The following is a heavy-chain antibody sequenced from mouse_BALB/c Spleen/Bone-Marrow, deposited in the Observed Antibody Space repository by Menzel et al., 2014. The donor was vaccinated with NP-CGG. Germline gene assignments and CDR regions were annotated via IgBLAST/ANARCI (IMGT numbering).Heavy chain of an antibody. CDR1: GFNIKDPY. CDR2: IDPANGST. V-gene: IGHV14-3*02. CDR3: ASYDYGSSSFAY. J-gene: IGHJ3*01. Sequence: SGAELVKPGASVKLSCTASGFNIKDPYMHWVKQRPEPGLEWIGRIDPANGSTKYDPKFQGKATITADTSSNTAYLQLSSLTSEDTAVYYCASYDYGSSSFAYWGQGTLVTVSA. D-gene: IGHD1-1*01.